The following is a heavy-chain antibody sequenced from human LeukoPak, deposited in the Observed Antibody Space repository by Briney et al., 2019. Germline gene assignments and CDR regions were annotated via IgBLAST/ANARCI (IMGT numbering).Heavy chain of an antibody. D-gene: IGHD6-19*01. CDR1: VTTYW. Sequence: GESLKISCKGSVTTYWIGWVRQMPGKCLEGVGIIYPSDSDTRYSLSFQGQVTISPDNSISTAYLPWCSQKAPDTAMYYRTSSCATCSRAGYAAYWGQGTLVTVSS. J-gene: IGHJ4*02. V-gene: IGHV5-51*01. CDR2: IYPSDSDT. CDR3: TSSCATCSRAGYAAY.